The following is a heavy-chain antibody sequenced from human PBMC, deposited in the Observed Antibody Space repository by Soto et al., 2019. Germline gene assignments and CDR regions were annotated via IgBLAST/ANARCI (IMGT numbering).Heavy chain of an antibody. V-gene: IGHV3-66*01. D-gene: IGHD6-13*01. CDR3: AREGSSWFYYFDY. CDR1: GFTVSSNY. Sequence: PGGSLRLSCAASGFTVSSNYMSWVRQAPGKGLEWVSVIYSGGSTYYADSVKGRFTISRDNSKNTLYLQMNSLRAEDTAVYYCAREGSSWFYYFDYWGQGTLVTVSS. J-gene: IGHJ4*02. CDR2: IYSGGST.